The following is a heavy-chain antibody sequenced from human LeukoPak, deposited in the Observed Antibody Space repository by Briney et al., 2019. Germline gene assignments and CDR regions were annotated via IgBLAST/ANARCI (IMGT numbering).Heavy chain of an antibody. CDR1: GYTFSRYG. V-gene: IGHV7-4-1*02. Sequence: ASVKVSCKASGYTFSRYGMNWVRQAPGQGLEWMGWINTNTGNPRYAQGFAGRFVFSLDTSVTTAWLEISSLKAEDTAVYYCARWGQYQLLFDGFDIWGQGTMVTVSS. CDR2: INTNTGNP. D-gene: IGHD2-2*01. J-gene: IGHJ3*02. CDR3: ARWGQYQLLFDGFDI.